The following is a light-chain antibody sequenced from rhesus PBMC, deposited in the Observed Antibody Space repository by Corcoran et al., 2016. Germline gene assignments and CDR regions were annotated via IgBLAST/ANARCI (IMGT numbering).Light chain of an antibody. CDR2: SAY. CDR3: QQYNDLLWT. V-gene: IGKV3-40*03. Sequence: EIVMTQSPATLSLSPGETATLSCRASESVGSYLAWYQQKPGQTPKLLVHSAYFRATGIPDRFSGSGVRTEFTLTISSLEPEDVGVYHCQQYNDLLWTFGQGTKVEIK. J-gene: IGKJ1*01. CDR1: ESVGSY.